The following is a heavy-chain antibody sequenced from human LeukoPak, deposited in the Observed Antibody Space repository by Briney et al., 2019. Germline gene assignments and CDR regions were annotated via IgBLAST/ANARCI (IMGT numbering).Heavy chain of an antibody. Sequence: SETLSLTCAVYGGSFSGYYWSWIRQPPGKGLEWIGEINHSGRTNYNPSLKSRVTISVDTSKNQFSLKLNSVTAAEAAVYYCARGVTAPEVYYGMDVWGQGTTVTVSS. CDR2: INHSGRT. J-gene: IGHJ6*02. V-gene: IGHV4-34*01. D-gene: IGHD1-14*01. CDR1: GGSFSGYY. CDR3: ARGVTAPEVYYGMDV.